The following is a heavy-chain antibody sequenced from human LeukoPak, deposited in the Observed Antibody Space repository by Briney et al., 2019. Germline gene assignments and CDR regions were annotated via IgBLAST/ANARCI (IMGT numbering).Heavy chain of an antibody. V-gene: IGHV5-51*01. D-gene: IGHD3-9*01. Sequence: GESLKISCKGSGYSFTSYWIGWVRQMPGKGLEWMGIIYPGDSDTRYSPSFQGQVTISADKSISTAYLQWSNLKASDTAMYYCARSVSQYFDWLSDNDAFDIWGQGTMVTVSS. CDR3: ARSVSQYFDWLSDNDAFDI. CDR2: IYPGDSDT. CDR1: GYSFTSYW. J-gene: IGHJ3*02.